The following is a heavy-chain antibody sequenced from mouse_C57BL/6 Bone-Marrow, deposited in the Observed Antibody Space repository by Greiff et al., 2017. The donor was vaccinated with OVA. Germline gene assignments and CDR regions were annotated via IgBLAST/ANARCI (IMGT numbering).Heavy chain of an antibody. J-gene: IGHJ2*01. V-gene: IGHV1-72*01. CDR2: IDPNSGGT. Sequence: QVQLQQSGAELVKPGASVKLSCKASGYTFTSYWMHWVKQRPGRGLEWIGRIDPNSGGTKYNEKFKSKATLTVDKPSSTAYMQLSSLTSEDAAVYYCARSITTVVAPFDDWGKGTTLTVSS. D-gene: IGHD1-1*01. CDR1: GYTFTSYW. CDR3: ARSITTVVAPFDD.